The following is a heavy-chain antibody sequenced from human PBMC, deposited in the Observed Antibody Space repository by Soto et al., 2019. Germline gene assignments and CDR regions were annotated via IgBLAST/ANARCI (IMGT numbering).Heavy chain of an antibody. J-gene: IGHJ4*02. CDR1: GGSISSSGYY. Sequence: TSETLSLTCTVSGGSISSSGYYWGWIRQPPGKGLEWIGNINHSGSTNYNPSLKSRVTISVDTSKNQFSLKLSSVTAADTAVYYCARVGGMTTVTYFDYWGQGTLVTVSS. CDR2: INHSGST. V-gene: IGHV4-39*07. D-gene: IGHD4-17*01. CDR3: ARVGGMTTVTYFDY.